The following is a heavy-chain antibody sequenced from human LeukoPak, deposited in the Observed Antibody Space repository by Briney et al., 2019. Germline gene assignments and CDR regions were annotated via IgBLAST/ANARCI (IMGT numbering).Heavy chain of an antibody. V-gene: IGHV1-2*04. CDR3: ARDLEGYSYGYGY. D-gene: IGHD5-18*01. CDR2: INPNSGGT. CDR1: GYTFTGYY. J-gene: IGHJ4*02. Sequence: ASVKVSCKASGYTFTGYYMHWVRQAPGQGLEWMGWINPNSGGTNYAQKFQGWVTMTRDTSISTAYMELSRLRSDDTAVYYCARDLEGYSYGYGYWGQGTLVTVSS.